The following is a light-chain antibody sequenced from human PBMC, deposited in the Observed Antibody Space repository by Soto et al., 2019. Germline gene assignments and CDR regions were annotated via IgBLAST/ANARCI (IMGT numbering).Light chain of an antibody. CDR3: QQSYVSPWT. V-gene: IGKV1-39*01. CDR1: QIIFKY. J-gene: IGKJ1*01. CDR2: EAT. Sequence: DIQMTQSPSSLSASVGDRVTISCRSSQIIFKYLNWYQQRPGKAPKLLVYEATSLETGVSSRFSGSGSGTDFTRTINSLQPEDFATYYCQQSYVSPWTFGQGT.